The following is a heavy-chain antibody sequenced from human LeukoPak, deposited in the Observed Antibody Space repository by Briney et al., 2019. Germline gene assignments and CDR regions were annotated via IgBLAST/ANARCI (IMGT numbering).Heavy chain of an antibody. CDR3: AKMDSSSSDY. CDR1: GFTFSSYA. CDR2: ISYDGSNK. J-gene: IGHJ4*02. Sequence: GGSLRLSCAASGFTFSSYAMHWVRQAPGKGLEWVAVISYDGSNKYYADSVKGRFTISRDNSKNTLYLQMNSLRAEGTAVYYCAKMDSSSSDYWGQGTLVTVSS. V-gene: IGHV3-30*04. D-gene: IGHD6-6*01.